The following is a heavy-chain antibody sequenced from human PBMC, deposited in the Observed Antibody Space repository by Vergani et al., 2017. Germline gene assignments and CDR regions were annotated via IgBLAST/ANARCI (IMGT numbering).Heavy chain of an antibody. CDR1: GAPISYWC. V-gene: IGHV4-4*07. J-gene: IGHJ5*02. Sequence: QVQMQESGPGLVKTSETLSLTCSASGAPISYWCWSWLRQPAGKGLEWIGRLCPSGSTNYKPSLKSRVTMSIDTSKNQFSLKLTSVTAADTAVYYCAREVGGAAAGTGWFDPWGQGTLVTVSS. D-gene: IGHD6-13*01. CDR2: LCPSGST. CDR3: AREVGGAAAGTGWFDP.